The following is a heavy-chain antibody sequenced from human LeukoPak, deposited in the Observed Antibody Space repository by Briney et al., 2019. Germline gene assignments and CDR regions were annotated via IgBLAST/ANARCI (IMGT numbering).Heavy chain of an antibody. CDR3: ASDLKWELLQPFDY. CDR1: GFTFSRYW. Sequence: PGGSLRLSCAASGFTFSRYWMHWVRQAPGKGLVWVSRINSDGSSTSYADSVKGRSTISRDNAKNTLYLQMNTLRAEDTAVYYCASDLKWELLQPFDYWGQGTLVTVSS. CDR2: INSDGSST. V-gene: IGHV3-74*01. D-gene: IGHD1-26*01. J-gene: IGHJ4*02.